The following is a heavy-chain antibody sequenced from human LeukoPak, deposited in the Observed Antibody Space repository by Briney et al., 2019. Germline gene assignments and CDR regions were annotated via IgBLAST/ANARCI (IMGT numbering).Heavy chain of an antibody. CDR2: ISYDGSNK. Sequence: GGSLRLSCAASGSTFSSYAMHWVRQAPGKGLEWVAVISYDGSNKYYADSVKGRFTISRDNSKNTLYLRMNSLRAEDTAVYYCARAFGTTGYWGQGTLVTVSS. CDR3: ARAFGTTGY. D-gene: IGHD1-1*01. J-gene: IGHJ4*02. CDR1: GSTFSSYA. V-gene: IGHV3-30-3*01.